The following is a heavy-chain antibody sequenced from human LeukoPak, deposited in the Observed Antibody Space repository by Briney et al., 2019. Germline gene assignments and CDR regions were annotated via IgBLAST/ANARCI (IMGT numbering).Heavy chain of an antibody. D-gene: IGHD6-13*01. J-gene: IGHJ4*02. CDR3: ARETHIAAAGYYFDY. CDR2: INPNSGGT. Sequence: APVKVSCKASRYTFTGYYMHWVRQAPGHGLEWMGWINPNSGGTNYAQKFQGRVTMTRDTSISTAYMELSRLRSDDTAVYYCARETHIAAAGYYFDYWGQGTLVTVSS. V-gene: IGHV1-2*02. CDR1: RYTFTGYY.